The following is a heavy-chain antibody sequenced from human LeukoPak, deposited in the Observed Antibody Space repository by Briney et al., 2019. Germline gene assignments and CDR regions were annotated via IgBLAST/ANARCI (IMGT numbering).Heavy chain of an antibody. J-gene: IGHJ4*02. CDR1: GGSFSGYY. D-gene: IGHD6-19*01. CDR2: INHSGST. CDR3: ARGFGYSSGWPFDY. V-gene: IGHV4-34*01. Sequence: SETLSLTCAVYGGSFSGYYWSWIRQPPGKGLEWIGEINHSGSTNYNPSLKSRVTILVDTSKNQFSLKLSSVTAADTAVYYCARGFGYSSGWPFDYWGQGTLVTVSS.